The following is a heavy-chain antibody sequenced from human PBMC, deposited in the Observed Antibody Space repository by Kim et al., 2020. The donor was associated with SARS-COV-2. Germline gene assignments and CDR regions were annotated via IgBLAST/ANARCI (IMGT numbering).Heavy chain of an antibody. CDR1: GGTFSSYA. Sequence: SVKVSCKASGGTFSSYAISWVRQAPGQGLEWMGRIIPILGIANYAQKFQGRVTITADKSTSTAYMELSSLRSEDTAVYYCARVRVVVTGYFDYWGQGTLVTVSS. CDR3: ARVRVVVTGYFDY. D-gene: IGHD2-21*02. J-gene: IGHJ4*02. V-gene: IGHV1-69*04. CDR2: IIPILGIA.